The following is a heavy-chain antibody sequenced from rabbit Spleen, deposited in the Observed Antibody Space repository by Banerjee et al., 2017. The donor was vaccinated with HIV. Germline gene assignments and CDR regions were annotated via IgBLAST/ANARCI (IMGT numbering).Heavy chain of an antibody. CDR1: GFSFSSSYY. CDR3: AKQSADYSFDL. CDR2: IYAGSSGST. J-gene: IGHJ4*01. V-gene: IGHV1S40*01. D-gene: IGHD1-1*01. Sequence: QSLEESGGDLVKPGASLTLTCTASGFSFSSSYYMCWVRQAPGKGLEWIACIYAGSSGSTYYASWAKGRFNISKTSSTTVTLQMTSLTAADTATYFCAKQSADYSFDLWGPGTLVTVS.